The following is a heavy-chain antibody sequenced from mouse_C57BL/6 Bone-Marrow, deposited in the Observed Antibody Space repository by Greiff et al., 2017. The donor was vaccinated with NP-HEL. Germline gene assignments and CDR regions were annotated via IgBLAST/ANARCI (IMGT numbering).Heavy chain of an antibody. V-gene: IGHV5-12*01. Sequence: EVKVVESGGGLVQPGGSLKLSCSASGFTFSDYYMYWVRQTPEKRLEWVAYISNGGGSTYYPDTVKGRFTISRDNAKNTLYLQMSRLKSEDTAMYYCARQGGSTVVATDWYFDVWGTGTTVTVSS. CDR1: GFTFSDYY. CDR3: ARQGGSTVVATDWYFDV. J-gene: IGHJ1*03. D-gene: IGHD1-1*01. CDR2: ISNGGGST.